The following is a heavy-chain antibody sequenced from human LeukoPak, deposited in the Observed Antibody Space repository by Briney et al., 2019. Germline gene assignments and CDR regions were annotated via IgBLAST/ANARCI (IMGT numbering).Heavy chain of an antibody. Sequence: GGSLILSCAASGFTFSSYWMSWVRQAPGKGLEWVANIKQDGSEKYYVDSVKGRFTISRDNAKNSLYLQMNSLRAEDTAVYYCARDKDTAMAYFDYWGQGTLVTVSS. V-gene: IGHV3-7*04. CDR2: IKQDGSEK. J-gene: IGHJ4*02. CDR1: GFTFSSYW. D-gene: IGHD5-18*01. CDR3: ARDKDTAMAYFDY.